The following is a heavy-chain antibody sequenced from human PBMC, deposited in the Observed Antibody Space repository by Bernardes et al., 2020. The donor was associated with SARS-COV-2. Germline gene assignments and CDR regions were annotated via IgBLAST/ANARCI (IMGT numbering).Heavy chain of an antibody. Sequence: SETLSLTCAVYGGSFRGYYWSWIRQPPGKGLEWIGEINHSGSTKYNPSLKSRVTISVDTSKNQFSLKLSSVTAADTAVYYCAGEWSRGVTYRTRRTGYCSGDSCYSNWFDPWGQGTLVTVSS. CDR2: INHSGST. D-gene: IGHD2-15*01. CDR3: AGEWSRGVTYRTRRTGYCSGDSCYSNWFDP. V-gene: IGHV4-34*01. J-gene: IGHJ5*02. CDR1: GGSFRGYY.